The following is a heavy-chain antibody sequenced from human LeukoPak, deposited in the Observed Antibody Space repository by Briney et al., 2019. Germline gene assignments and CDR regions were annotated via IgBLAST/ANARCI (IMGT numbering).Heavy chain of an antibody. V-gene: IGHV1-18*01. CDR1: GYTFTSYG. J-gene: IGHJ4*02. D-gene: IGHD2-15*01. CDR2: ISAYNGNT. Sequence: ASVKVSCKASGYTFTSYGISWVRQAPGQGLEWMGWISAYNGNTNYAQKLQGRVTMTTDTSTSTAYMELRSLRSDDTAVYYCARDTLVAATLLSSGYWGQGTLVTVSS. CDR3: ARDTLVAATLLSSGY.